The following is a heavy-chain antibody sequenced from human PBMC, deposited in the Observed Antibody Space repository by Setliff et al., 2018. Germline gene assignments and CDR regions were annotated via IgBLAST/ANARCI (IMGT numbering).Heavy chain of an antibody. CDR3: VKLVPQGIASDP. V-gene: IGHV3-15*01. CDR1: GFIFSEYW. J-gene: IGHJ5*02. Sequence: PGGSLRLSCAASGFIFSEYWMHWVRQVPGRGLDWGGRIKSKTDGGTTDYAAPVKGRFTISRDDSKNTLYLQMNSLKTEDIAVYYCVKLVPQGIASDPWGQGTLVTVSS. CDR2: IKSKTDGGTT. D-gene: IGHD6-13*01.